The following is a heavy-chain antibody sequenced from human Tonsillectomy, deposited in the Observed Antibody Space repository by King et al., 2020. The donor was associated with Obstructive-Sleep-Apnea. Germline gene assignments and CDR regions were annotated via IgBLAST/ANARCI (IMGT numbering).Heavy chain of an antibody. CDR2: IIPIFGTA. CDR1: GGTFTSYA. J-gene: IGHJ4*02. Sequence: VQLVESGAEVKKPGSSVKVSCKASGGTFTSYAISWVRQAPGQGLEWMGGIIPIFGTANFAQKFQGRVTITADESTSTAYMELGSLRSEDTAVYYCARVGTSYGFFDYWGQGTLVTVSS. V-gene: IGHV1-69*01. CDR3: ARVGTSYGFFDY. D-gene: IGHD5-18*01.